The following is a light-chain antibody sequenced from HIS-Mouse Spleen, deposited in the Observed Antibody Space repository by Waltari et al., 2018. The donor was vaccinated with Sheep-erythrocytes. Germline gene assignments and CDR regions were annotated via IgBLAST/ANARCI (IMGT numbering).Light chain of an antibody. CDR1: SSDVGGYNY. J-gene: IGLJ3*02. Sequence: QSALTQPPSASGSPGQSVTISCTGTSSDVGGYNYVSWYQQHPGKAPKLMIYEVSKRPSGVPVRFSGSKAGNTASLTGSGLQAEDEADYYCSSYAGSNNWVFGGGTKLTVL. CDR3: SSYAGSNNWV. V-gene: IGLV2-8*01. CDR2: EVS.